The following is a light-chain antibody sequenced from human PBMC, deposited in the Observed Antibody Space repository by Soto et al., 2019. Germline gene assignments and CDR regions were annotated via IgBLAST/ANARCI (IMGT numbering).Light chain of an antibody. Sequence: QSVLTQPPSASGTPGQRVTISCSGNSSNIGSNTVNWYQQLPGTAPKLLIYSNNQRPSGVPVRFSGSKSGTSASLAISGLQSEDEADYYCAAWDDSLNGVVFGGGTKVTVL. J-gene: IGLJ2*01. CDR2: SNN. CDR1: SSNIGSNT. V-gene: IGLV1-44*01. CDR3: AAWDDSLNGVV.